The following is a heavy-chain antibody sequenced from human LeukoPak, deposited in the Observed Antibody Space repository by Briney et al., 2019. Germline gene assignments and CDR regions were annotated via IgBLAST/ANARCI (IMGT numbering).Heavy chain of an antibody. Sequence: GGSLRLSCAASGFTFSSYAMSWVRQAPGKGLEWVSATSGSGGSAYYADSVKGRFTISRDNSKNTLYLQMNSLRAEDTAVYYCAKFLPTHIVVANYYFDYWGQGTLVTVSS. V-gene: IGHV3-23*01. J-gene: IGHJ4*02. CDR1: GFTFSSYA. D-gene: IGHD2-21*01. CDR2: TSGSGGSA. CDR3: AKFLPTHIVVANYYFDY.